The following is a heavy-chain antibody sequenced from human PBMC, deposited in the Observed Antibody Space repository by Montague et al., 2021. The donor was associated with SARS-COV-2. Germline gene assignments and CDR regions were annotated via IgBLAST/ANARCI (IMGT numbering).Heavy chain of an antibody. CDR1: GFTFSSYA. Sequence: SLRLSCAASGFTFSSYAMHWVRQAPGKGLEWVAVISYDGSNKYYADSVKGRFTISRDNSKNTLYLQMNSLRAEDTAVYYCARDLAVVAATPFDYWGQGILVTVSS. D-gene: IGHD2-15*01. V-gene: IGHV3-30*04. CDR2: ISYDGSNK. J-gene: IGHJ4*02. CDR3: ARDLAVVAATPFDY.